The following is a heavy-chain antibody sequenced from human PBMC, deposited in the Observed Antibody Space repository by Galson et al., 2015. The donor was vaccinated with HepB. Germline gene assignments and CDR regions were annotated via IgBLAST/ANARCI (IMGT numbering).Heavy chain of an antibody. V-gene: IGHV3-23*01. CDR1: GFTFSSDV. CDR3: ARRGIGAAFDP. J-gene: IGHJ5*02. CDR2: ISGDGAGL. D-gene: IGHD6-25*01. Sequence: SLRLSCAASGFTFSSDVMRWVRQAPGKGLEWVSSISGDGAGLYYADSVKGRFTISRDNSKNTLFLQMNSLRVEDTAIYYCARRGIGAAFDPWGQGTLVTVSS.